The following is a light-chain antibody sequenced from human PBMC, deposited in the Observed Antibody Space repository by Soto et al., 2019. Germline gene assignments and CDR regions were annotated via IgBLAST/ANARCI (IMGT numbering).Light chain of an antibody. J-gene: IGKJ3*01. CDR2: AAS. CDR3: QQLNSYPLT. CDR1: QGISSY. Sequence: DIQLTQSPSFLSASVGDRVTITCRASQGISSYLAWYQQKPGKAPKLLIYAASTLQSGVPSRFSGSGSGTEFPLTISSLRPEDFVTYYCQQLNSYPLTFGPGTNVDIK. V-gene: IGKV1-9*01.